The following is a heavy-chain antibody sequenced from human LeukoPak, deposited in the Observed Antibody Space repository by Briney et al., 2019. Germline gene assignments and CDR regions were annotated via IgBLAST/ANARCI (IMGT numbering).Heavy chain of an antibody. V-gene: IGHV1-46*01. D-gene: IGHD6-6*01. CDR1: GYTFTSYY. CDR3: ARAFLGGSSSFWFDP. CDR2: INPSGGST. J-gene: IGHJ5*02. Sequence: ASVKVSCKASGYTFTSYYMHWVRQAPGQALEGMGIINPSGGSTSYAQKFQGRVTMTRDTSTSTVYMELSSLRSEDTAVYYCARAFLGGSSSFWFDPWGQGTLVTVSS.